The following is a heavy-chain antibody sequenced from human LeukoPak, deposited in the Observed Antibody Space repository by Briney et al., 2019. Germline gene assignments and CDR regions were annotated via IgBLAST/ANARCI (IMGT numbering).Heavy chain of an antibody. J-gene: IGHJ5*02. CDR3: ARHTRGP. Sequence: PSETLSLTCAVYGGSFSGYYWSWIRQPPGKGLEWIGEINHSGSTNYNPSLKSRVTISVDTSKNQFSLKLSSVTAADTAVYYCARHTRGPWGQGTLVTVSS. CDR2: INHSGST. CDR1: GGSFSGYY. V-gene: IGHV4-34*01. D-gene: IGHD3-10*01.